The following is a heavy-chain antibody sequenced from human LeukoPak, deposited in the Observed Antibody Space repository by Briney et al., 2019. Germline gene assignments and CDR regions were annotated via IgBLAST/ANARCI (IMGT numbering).Heavy chain of an antibody. V-gene: IGHV4-61*02. Sequence: NPSETLSLTCTVSGGSISSGSFYWSWVRQPAGKGLEWIGRIYTSGSTDHNPSLKSRVTISVDTSKNQFSLKLSSVTAADTAVYYCARGRGYYGSGDIWGQGTMVTVSS. CDR2: IYTSGST. CDR1: GGSISSGSFY. CDR3: ARGRGYYGSGDI. J-gene: IGHJ3*02. D-gene: IGHD3-10*01.